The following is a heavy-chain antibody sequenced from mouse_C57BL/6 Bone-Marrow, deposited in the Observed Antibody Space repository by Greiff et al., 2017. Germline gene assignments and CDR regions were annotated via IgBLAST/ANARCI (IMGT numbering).Heavy chain of an antibody. J-gene: IGHJ1*03. CDR3: ARDGNYFRWYFDV. V-gene: IGHV3-6*01. CDR2: ISYDGSN. Sequence: EVQLVESGPGLVKPSQSLSLTCSVTGYSITSGYYWNWIRQFPGNKLEWMGYISYDGSNNYNPSLKNRISITRDTSKNQFFLKLNSVTTEDTATYYCARDGNYFRWYFDVWGTGTTVTVSS. D-gene: IGHD2-1*01. CDR1: GYSITSGYY.